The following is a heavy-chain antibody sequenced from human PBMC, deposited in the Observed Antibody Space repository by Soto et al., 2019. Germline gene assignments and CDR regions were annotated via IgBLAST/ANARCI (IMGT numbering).Heavy chain of an antibody. J-gene: IGHJ6*02. Sequence: EVQLVQSGAEVKKPGESLRISCKGSGYSFTSYWISWVRQMPGKGLEWMGRIDPSDSYTNYSPSFQGHVTISADKSISTAYLQWSSLKASDTAMYYCAITRGYSYAHSSGMDVWGQGTTVTVSS. CDR1: GYSFTSYW. CDR2: IDPSDSYT. V-gene: IGHV5-10-1*03. D-gene: IGHD5-18*01. CDR3: AITRGYSYAHSSGMDV.